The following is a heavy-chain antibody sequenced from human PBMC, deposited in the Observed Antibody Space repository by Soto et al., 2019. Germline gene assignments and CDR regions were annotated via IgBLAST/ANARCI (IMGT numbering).Heavy chain of an antibody. J-gene: IGHJ4*02. CDR1: GYTFTTYD. CDR2: MNPYSGNT. CDR3: ASCLLRGGYPLDY. V-gene: IGHV1-8*01. D-gene: IGHD3-22*01. Sequence: ASVKVSCKASGYTFTTYDISWVRQATGQGLEWMGWMNPYSGNTKYSQKFQGRVTITRDTSASTAYMELSSLRSEDTAVYYCASCLLRGGYPLDYWGQGTLVTVSS.